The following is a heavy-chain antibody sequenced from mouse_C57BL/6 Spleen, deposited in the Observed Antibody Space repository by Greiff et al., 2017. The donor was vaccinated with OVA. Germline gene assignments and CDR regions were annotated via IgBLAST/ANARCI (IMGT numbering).Heavy chain of an antibody. CDR1: GYAFSSYW. D-gene: IGHD1-1*01. CDR3: ARDSSYGYFDV. CDR2: IYPGDGDT. J-gene: IGHJ1*03. Sequence: VQLQQSGAELVKPGASVKISCKASGYAFSSYWLNWVKQRPGKGLEWIGQIYPGDGDTNYNGKFKGKATLTADKSSSTAYMQLSSLTSEDSAVYFCARDSSYGYFDVWGTGTTVTVSS. V-gene: IGHV1-80*01.